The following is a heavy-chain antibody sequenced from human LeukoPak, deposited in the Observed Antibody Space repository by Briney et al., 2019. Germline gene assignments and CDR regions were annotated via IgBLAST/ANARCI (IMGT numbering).Heavy chain of an antibody. CDR3: ARGYSSSWYLQSYYYYGMDV. D-gene: IGHD6-13*01. J-gene: IGHJ6*02. V-gene: IGHV1-2*04. CDR1: GYTFTGYY. CDR2: INPNSGGT. Sequence: ASVKVSCKASGYTFTGYYMHWVRQAHGQGLEWMGWINPNSGGTNYAQKFQGWVTMTRDTSISTAYMELSRLRSDDTAVYYCARGYSSSWYLQSYYYYGMDVWGQGTTVTVSS.